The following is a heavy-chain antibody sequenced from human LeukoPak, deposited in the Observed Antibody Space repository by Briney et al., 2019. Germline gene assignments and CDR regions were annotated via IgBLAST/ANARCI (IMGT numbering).Heavy chain of an antibody. CDR3: ARGGVVGATRELDY. Sequence: SETLSLTCAVYGGSFSGYYWSWIRQPPGKGLEWIGEINHSGSTNYNPSLKSRVTISVDTSKNQFSLKLSSVTAADTAVYYCARGGVVGATRELDYWGQGTTVTVSS. D-gene: IGHD1-26*01. J-gene: IGHJ6*02. CDR1: GGSFSGYY. V-gene: IGHV4-34*01. CDR2: INHSGST.